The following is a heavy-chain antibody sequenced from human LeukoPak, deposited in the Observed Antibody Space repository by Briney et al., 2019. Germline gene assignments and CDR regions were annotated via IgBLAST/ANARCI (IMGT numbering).Heavy chain of an antibody. CDR2: INPYSGAT. CDR3: GRATYTSIWFHDAFDI. CDR1: GFTFTTYF. D-gene: IGHD6-13*01. V-gene: IGHV1-2*02. J-gene: IGHJ3*02. Sequence: GASVRVSCTASGFTFTTYFMHWVRQAPGQGLEWMGWINPYSGATNSAQKFQGRVTMTRDTSISTAYMELSVLTSDDTAVYYCGRATYTSIWFHDAFDIWGQGTMVTVSS.